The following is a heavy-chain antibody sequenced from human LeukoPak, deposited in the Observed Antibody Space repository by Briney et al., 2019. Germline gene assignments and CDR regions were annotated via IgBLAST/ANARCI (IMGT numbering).Heavy chain of an antibody. CDR3: ARVSGGIVFDP. CDR1: GYTFTSYY. D-gene: IGHD3-22*01. J-gene: IGHJ5*02. V-gene: IGHV1-46*01. CDR2: VNPSGGST. Sequence: GASVKVSCKASGYTFTSYYMHWVRQAPGQGLEWMGIVNPSGGSTSYAQKFQGRVTMTTDTSTSTAYMELRSLRSDDTAVYYCARVSGGIVFDPWGQGTLVTVSS.